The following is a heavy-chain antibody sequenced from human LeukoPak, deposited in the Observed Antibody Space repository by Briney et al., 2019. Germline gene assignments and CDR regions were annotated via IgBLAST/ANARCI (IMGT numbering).Heavy chain of an antibody. V-gene: IGHV3-48*01. CDR2: ISSSSSTI. Sequence: PGGSLRLSCAASGFTFSSYSMNWVRQAPGKGLEWVSYISSSSSTIYYADSVKGRFTISRDNAKNSLYLQMNSLRAEDTAVYYCARVVVITQRGAFDIWGQGTMVTVSS. CDR1: GFTFSSYS. CDR3: ARVVVITQRGAFDI. J-gene: IGHJ3*02. D-gene: IGHD3-22*01.